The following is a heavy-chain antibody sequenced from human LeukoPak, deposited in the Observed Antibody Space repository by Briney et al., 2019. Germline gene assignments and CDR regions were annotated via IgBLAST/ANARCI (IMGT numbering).Heavy chain of an antibody. J-gene: IGHJ4*02. CDR1: GGTFSSYA. Sequence: EASVKVSCKASGGTFSSYAISWVRQAPGQGLEWMGGIIPIFGTANYAQKFQGRVTTTADESTSTAYMELSSLRSEDTAVYYCARHVAVAGTGMDYWGQGTLVTVSS. D-gene: IGHD6-19*01. V-gene: IGHV1-69*13. CDR2: IIPIFGTA. CDR3: ARHVAVAGTGMDY.